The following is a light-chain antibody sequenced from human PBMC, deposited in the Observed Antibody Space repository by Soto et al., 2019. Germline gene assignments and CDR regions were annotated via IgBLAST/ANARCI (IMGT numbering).Light chain of an antibody. Sequence: DIQMTQSPSTLSGSVGDRVTITCRASQSISSWLAWYQQKPGKAPKLLIYDASSLESGVPSRFRGSGSGTEFTLTISSLQPDDFEPYYCQQYNSYAGTFGQGTKVDIK. CDR2: DAS. J-gene: IGKJ1*01. CDR3: QQYNSYAGT. CDR1: QSISSW. V-gene: IGKV1-5*01.